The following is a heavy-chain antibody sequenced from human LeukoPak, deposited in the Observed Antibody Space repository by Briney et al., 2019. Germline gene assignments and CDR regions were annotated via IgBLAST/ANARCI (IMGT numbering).Heavy chain of an antibody. J-gene: IGHJ4*02. CDR1: GFTVSDYS. CDR3: AKRRYDSSGHFDS. D-gene: IGHD3-22*01. Sequence: GGSLRLSCAASGFTVSDYSMSWVRQAPGKGVEWGSAISGSGSYTDYADSVKGRFTISKDNSKNTLYMRMSSLRAEDTAVYYCAKRRYDSSGHFDSWGQGTLVTVSS. V-gene: IGHV3-23*01. CDR2: ISGSGSYT.